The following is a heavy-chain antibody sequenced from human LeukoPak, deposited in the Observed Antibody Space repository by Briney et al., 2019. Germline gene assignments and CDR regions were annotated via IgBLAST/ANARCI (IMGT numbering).Heavy chain of an antibody. V-gene: IGHV3-33*01. CDR3: ARWGPDRHTDY. J-gene: IGHJ4*02. Sequence: GGSLRLSCAASGFTFSSYGMHWVRHAPGKGLEWVAVIWYDGSNKYYADSVKGRFTISRDNSKNTLYMQMNSLRVEDTAVYYCARWGPDRHTDYWGQGTLVTVSS. CDR1: GFTFSSYG. CDR2: IWYDGSNK. D-gene: IGHD3-16*01.